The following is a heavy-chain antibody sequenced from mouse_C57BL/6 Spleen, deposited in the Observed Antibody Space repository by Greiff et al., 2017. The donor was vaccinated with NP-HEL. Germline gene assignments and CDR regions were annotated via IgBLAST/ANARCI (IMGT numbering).Heavy chain of an antibody. Sequence: QVQLKQPGAELVKPGASVKLSCKASGYTFTSYWMQWVKQRPGQGLEWIGEIDPSDSYTNYNQKFKGKATLTVDTSSSTAYMQLSSLTSEDSAVYYCARSRSYGSSDYWYFDVWGTGTTVTVSS. D-gene: IGHD1-1*01. J-gene: IGHJ1*03. V-gene: IGHV1-50*01. CDR2: IDPSDSYT. CDR3: ARSRSYGSSDYWYFDV. CDR1: GYTFTSYW.